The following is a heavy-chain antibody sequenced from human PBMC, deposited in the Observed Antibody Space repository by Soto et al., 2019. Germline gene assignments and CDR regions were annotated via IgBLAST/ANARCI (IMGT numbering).Heavy chain of an antibody. D-gene: IGHD2-2*01. CDR1: GGSFSNYA. J-gene: IGHJ4*02. Sequence: QVQLVQSGAEVKKPGSSVKVSCKPSGGSFSNYAISWVRQAPGQGLEWMGGIIPIFATANYAQKFQGRVTITADASTHTAYMELNSLRSEDTAVYYCARDAFCYDGPTGVYYFDYWGQGTLVTVSS. V-gene: IGHV1-69*12. CDR3: ARDAFCYDGPTGVYYFDY. CDR2: IIPIFATA.